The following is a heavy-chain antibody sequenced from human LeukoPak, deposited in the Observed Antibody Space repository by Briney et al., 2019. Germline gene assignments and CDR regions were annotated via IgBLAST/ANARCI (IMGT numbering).Heavy chain of an antibody. V-gene: IGHV3-30-3*01. J-gene: IGHJ4*02. CDR3: AREGLLELLLIDY. D-gene: IGHD1-26*01. CDR1: GFTFSSYA. Sequence: GGSLRLSCAASGFTFSSYAMHWVRQAPGKGLEWVAVISYDGSNKYCADSVKGRFTISRDNSKNTLYLQMNSLRAEDTAVYYCAREGLLELLLIDYWGQGTLVTVSS. CDR2: ISYDGSNK.